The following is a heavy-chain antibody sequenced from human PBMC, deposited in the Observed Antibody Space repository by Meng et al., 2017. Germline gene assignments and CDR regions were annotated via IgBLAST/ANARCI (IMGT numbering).Heavy chain of an antibody. CDR2: INPNSGGT. CDR3: ARQANLYSSGWCLYFDY. J-gene: IGHJ4*02. D-gene: IGHD6-19*01. CDR1: GYTFTGYY. V-gene: IGHV1-2*06. Sequence: ASVKVSCKASGYTFTGYYMHWVRQAPGQGLEWMGRINPNSGGTNYAQKFQGRVTMTRDTSISTAYMELSRLRSDDTAVYYCARQANLYSSGWCLYFDYWGQGTLVTVSS.